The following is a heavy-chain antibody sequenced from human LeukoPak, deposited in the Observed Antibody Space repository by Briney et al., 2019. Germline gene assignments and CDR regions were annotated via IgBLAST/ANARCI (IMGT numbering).Heavy chain of an antibody. CDR3: ARFAIFGVVIRKYGMDV. CDR1: GGSFSGYY. CDR2: INHSGST. V-gene: IGHV4-34*01. Sequence: SETLSLTCAVYGGSFSGYYWSWIRQPPGKGLEWIGEINHSGSTNYSPSLKSRVTISVDTSKNQFSLKLSSVTAADTAVYYCARFAIFGVVIRKYGMDVWGQGTTVTVSS. J-gene: IGHJ6*02. D-gene: IGHD3-3*01.